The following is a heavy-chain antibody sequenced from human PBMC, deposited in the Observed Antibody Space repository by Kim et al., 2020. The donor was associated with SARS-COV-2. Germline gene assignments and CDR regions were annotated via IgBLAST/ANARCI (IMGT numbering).Heavy chain of an antibody. V-gene: IGHV3-21*01. J-gene: IGHJ4*02. CDR1: GFTFSSYS. D-gene: IGHD2-15*01. Sequence: GGSLRLSCAASGFTFSSYSMNWVRQAPGKGLEWVSSISSSSSYIYYADSVKGRFTISRDNAKNSLYLQMNSLRAEDTAVYYCASPPGVVGVRLAGQEWGQGTLVTVSS. CDR2: ISSSSSYI. CDR3: ASPPGVVGVRLAGQE.